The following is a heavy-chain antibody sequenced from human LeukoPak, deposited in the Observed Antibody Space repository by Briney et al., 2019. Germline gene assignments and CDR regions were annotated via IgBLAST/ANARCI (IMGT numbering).Heavy chain of an antibody. J-gene: IGHJ4*02. V-gene: IGHV4-30-2*01. Sequence: PSQTLSLTCTVSGGSISSGGYYWSWIRQPPGKGLEWIGYIYHSGSTYYNPSLKSRVTTSVDSSKNQFSLELNFLTAADTAVYYCARMSAMGPFDYWGQGTLATVSS. CDR3: ARMSAMGPFDY. CDR1: GGSISSGGYY. D-gene: IGHD5-18*01. CDR2: IYHSGST.